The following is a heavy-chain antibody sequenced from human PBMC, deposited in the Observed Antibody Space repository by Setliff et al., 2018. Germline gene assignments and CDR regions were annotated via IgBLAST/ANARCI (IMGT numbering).Heavy chain of an antibody. V-gene: IGHV3-30*04. J-gene: IGHJ4*02. CDR2: ISYDGSTK. D-gene: IGHD6-13*01. Sequence: LRLSCAASGFTFSNYAMHWVRQAPGKGLEWVAVISYDGSTKYYTDSVKGRFTISTDTSKSTLYLQMNSLRTENTAVYYCARPLSSSWYVGLDSWGQGTLVTVSS. CDR1: GFTFSNYA. CDR3: ARPLSSSWYVGLDS.